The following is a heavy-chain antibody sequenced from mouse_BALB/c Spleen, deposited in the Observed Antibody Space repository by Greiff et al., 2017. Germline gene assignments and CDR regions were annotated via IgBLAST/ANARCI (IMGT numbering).Heavy chain of an antibody. V-gene: IGHV5-4*02. D-gene: IGHD1-1*01. J-gene: IGHJ4*01. CDR1: GFTFSDYY. Sequence: EVQGVESGGGLVKPGGSLKLSCAASGFTFSDYYMYWVRQTPEKRLEWVATISDGGSYTYYPDSVKGRFTISRDNAKNNLYLQMSSLKSEDTAMYYCARLYYYGSSYGAMDYWGQGTSVTVSS. CDR2: ISDGGSYT. CDR3: ARLYYYGSSYGAMDY.